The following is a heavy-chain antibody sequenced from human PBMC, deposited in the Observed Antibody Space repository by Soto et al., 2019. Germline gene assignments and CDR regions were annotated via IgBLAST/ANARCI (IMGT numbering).Heavy chain of an antibody. CDR1: GGTFSSYA. D-gene: IGHD5-12*01. CDR3: ARAPETPPISGYDFDPRAPRFYYYYGMDV. V-gene: IGHV1-69*13. J-gene: IGHJ6*02. Sequence: GASVKVSCKASGGTFSSYAISWVRQAPGQGLEWMGGIIPIFGTANYAQKFQGRVTITADESTSTAYMELSSLRSEDTAVYYCARAPETPPISGYDFDPRAPRFYYYYGMDVWGQGTTVTVSS. CDR2: IIPIFGTA.